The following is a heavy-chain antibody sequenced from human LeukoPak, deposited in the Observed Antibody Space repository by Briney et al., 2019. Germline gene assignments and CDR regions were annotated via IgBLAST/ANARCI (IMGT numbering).Heavy chain of an antibody. CDR3: ARYYDGGGPRRRFFDS. J-gene: IGHJ4*02. Sequence: PSETLSLTCTVSGGSLTSYYWSWIRQPPGKGLGWIGYVYSSGDTNYNPSLKSRVTISPGTSGYHFSLILTSVTAADTAVYYCARYYDGGGPRRRFFDSWGQGTLVTVSS. D-gene: IGHD3-22*01. CDR1: GGSLTSYY. CDR2: VYSSGDT. V-gene: IGHV4-59*01.